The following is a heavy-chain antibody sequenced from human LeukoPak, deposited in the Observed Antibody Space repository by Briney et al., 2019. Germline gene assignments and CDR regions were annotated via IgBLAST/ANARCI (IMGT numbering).Heavy chain of an antibody. CDR3: ARDGGYVYYDSWSGPRLNDAFDI. J-gene: IGHJ3*02. D-gene: IGHD3-3*01. CDR2: ISAYNGNT. CDR1: GYTFTSYG. V-gene: IGHV1-18*01. Sequence: ASVKVSCKASGYTFTSYGISWVRQAPGKGLEWMGWISAYNGNTNYAQKPQGRVTMTTDTSTSTGYMEVRSLRSDDTAVYYCARDGGYVYYDSWSGPRLNDAFDIWGQGTMVTVSS.